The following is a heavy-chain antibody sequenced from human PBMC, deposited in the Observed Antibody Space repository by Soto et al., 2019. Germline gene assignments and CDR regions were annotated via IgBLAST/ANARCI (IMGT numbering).Heavy chain of an antibody. Sequence: ASVKVSCKASGYTFTSYGISWVRQAPGQGLEWMGWISAYNGNTSYAQKLQGRVTMTTDTSTSTAYMELRSLRSDDTAVYYCARAGDSSSWYSLFDYWGQGTLVTVSS. CDR1: GYTFTSYG. J-gene: IGHJ4*02. V-gene: IGHV1-18*01. D-gene: IGHD6-13*01. CDR2: ISAYNGNT. CDR3: ARAGDSSSWYSLFDY.